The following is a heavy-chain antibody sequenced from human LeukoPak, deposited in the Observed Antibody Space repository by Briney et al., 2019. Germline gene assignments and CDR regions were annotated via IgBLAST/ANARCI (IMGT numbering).Heavy chain of an antibody. Sequence: GASVKVSCKASGYTFTSYDINWVRQATGQGLEWMGWMNPNSGNTGYAQKLQGRVTMTTDTSTSTAYMELRSLRSDDTAVYYCAREQVLRYFDWLSGYYYYGMDVWGQGTTVTVSS. CDR1: GYTFTSYD. J-gene: IGHJ6*02. CDR2: MNPNSGNT. V-gene: IGHV1-8*01. D-gene: IGHD3-9*01. CDR3: AREQVLRYFDWLSGYYYYGMDV.